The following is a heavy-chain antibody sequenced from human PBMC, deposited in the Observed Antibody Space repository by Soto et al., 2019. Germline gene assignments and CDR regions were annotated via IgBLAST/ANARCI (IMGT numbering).Heavy chain of an antibody. Sequence: PSETLSLTCTVSGGSISSYYWSWIRQPAGKGLEWIGRIYTSGSTNYNPSLKSRVTMSVDTSKNQFSLKLSSVTAADTAVYYCARAGVYYYGSGRLRFPGWFDPWGQGTLVTVSS. V-gene: IGHV4-4*07. D-gene: IGHD3-10*01. J-gene: IGHJ5*02. CDR3: ARAGVYYYGSGRLRFPGWFDP. CDR2: IYTSGST. CDR1: GGSISSYY.